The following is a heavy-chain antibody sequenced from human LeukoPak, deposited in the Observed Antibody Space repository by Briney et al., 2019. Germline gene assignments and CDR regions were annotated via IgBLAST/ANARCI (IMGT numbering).Heavy chain of an antibody. J-gene: IGHJ4*02. Sequence: PGGSLRLSCAASGFTFSSYAMSWVRQAPGKGLEWVSAISGSGGSAYYADSVKGRFTISRDNSKNTLYLQMNSLRAEDTAVYYCAKSLRVVPAAYDYWGQGTLVTVSS. CDR3: AKSLRVVPAAYDY. V-gene: IGHV3-23*01. CDR2: ISGSGGSA. CDR1: GFTFSSYA. D-gene: IGHD2-2*01.